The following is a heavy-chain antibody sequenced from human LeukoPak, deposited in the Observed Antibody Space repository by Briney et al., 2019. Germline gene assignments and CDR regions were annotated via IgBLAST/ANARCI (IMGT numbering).Heavy chain of an antibody. CDR3: ARSGGGYIRDPYYFDY. D-gene: IGHD1-14*01. V-gene: IGHV3-11*03. CDR2: ISSSSGFT. J-gene: IGHJ4*02. Sequence: GGSLRLSCAASGFMFSDYYMSWIRQAPGKGLEWVSYISSSSGFTNYADSVKGRFTISRDNAKNSLYLQMNSLRAEDTAVYYCARSGGGYIRDPYYFDYWGQGTLVTVSS. CDR1: GFMFSDYY.